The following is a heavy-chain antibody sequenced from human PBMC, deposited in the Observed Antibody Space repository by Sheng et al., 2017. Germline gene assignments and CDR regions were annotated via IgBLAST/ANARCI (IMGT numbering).Heavy chain of an antibody. V-gene: IGHV1-69*13. CDR3: ARGGDIAAAATYVY. CDR2: IIPIFGTA. J-gene: IGHJ4*02. D-gene: IGHD6-13*01. CDR1: GGTFSSYA. Sequence: QVQLVQSGAEVKKPGSSVKVSCKASGGTFSSYAISWVRQAPGQGLEWIGGIIPIFGTANYAQKFQGRVTITADESTSTAYMELSSLRSEDTAVYYCARGGDIAAAATYVYWGQGTLVTVSS.